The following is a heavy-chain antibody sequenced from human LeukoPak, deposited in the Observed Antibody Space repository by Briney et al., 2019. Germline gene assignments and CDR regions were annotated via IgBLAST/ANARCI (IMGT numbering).Heavy chain of an antibody. CDR2: IYGGGDT. CDR3: ARDPKVRGVINYYYYGMDV. J-gene: IGHJ6*02. CDR1: GFTVSSNY. Sequence: PGGSLRLSCAASGFTVSSNYMSWVRQAPGKGLEWVSIIYGGGDTLYADSVKGRFTISRDNSKNTLYLQMNSLRAEDTAVYYCARDPKVRGVINYYYYGMDVWGQGTTVTVSS. V-gene: IGHV3-66*01. D-gene: IGHD3-10*01.